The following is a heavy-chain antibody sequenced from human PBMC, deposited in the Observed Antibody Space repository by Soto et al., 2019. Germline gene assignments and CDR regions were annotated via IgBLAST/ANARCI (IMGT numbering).Heavy chain of an antibody. CDR2: IVVASGQT. J-gene: IGHJ6*02. D-gene: IGHD2-15*01. Sequence: ASVKVSFKASGSGFIRSGIQWVRQAHGQRLEWIGWIVVASGQTNYAQNFRGRVAITRDTSTATAYIELTGLTSEDTAVYFCSADRPDIGVGWWVWGQGTTVTVS. CDR1: GSGFIRSG. V-gene: IGHV1-58*02. CDR3: SADRPDIGVGWWV.